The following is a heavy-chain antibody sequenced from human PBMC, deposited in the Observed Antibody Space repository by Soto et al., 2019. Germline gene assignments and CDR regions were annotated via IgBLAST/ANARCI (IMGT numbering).Heavy chain of an antibody. Sequence: SETLSLTCAVYGGSFSGYYWSWIRQPPGKGLEWIGEINHSGSTNYNPSLKSRVTISVDTSKNQFSLKLSSVTAADTAVYYCASRTRGVMGWFDPWGQGTLVTVSS. CDR2: INHSGST. J-gene: IGHJ5*02. CDR1: GGSFSGYY. D-gene: IGHD3-10*01. V-gene: IGHV4-34*01. CDR3: ASRTRGVMGWFDP.